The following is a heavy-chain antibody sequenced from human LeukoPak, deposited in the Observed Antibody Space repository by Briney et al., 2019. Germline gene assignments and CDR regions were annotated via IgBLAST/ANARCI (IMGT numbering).Heavy chain of an antibody. CDR1: SGSISSGDYY. V-gene: IGHV4-30-4*01. CDR2: IYYSGST. D-gene: IGHD3-22*01. J-gene: IGHJ4*02. CDR3: ALTYYYDSSGYYFDY. Sequence: SQTLSLTCTVSSGSISSGDYYWSWIRQPPGKGLEWIGYIYYSGSTYYNPSLKSRVTISVDTSKNQSSLKLSSVTAADTAVYYCALTYYYDSSGYYFDYWGQGTLVTVSS.